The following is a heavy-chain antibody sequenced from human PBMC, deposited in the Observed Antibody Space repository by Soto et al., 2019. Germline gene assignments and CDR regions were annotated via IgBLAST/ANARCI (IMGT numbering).Heavy chain of an antibody. CDR1: GGSFSGYY. D-gene: IGHD3-3*01. CDR3: ASQNVRCLEWLGKNLYYMDV. Sequence: QVQLQQWGAGLLKPSETLSLTCAVYGGSFSGYYWSWIRQPPGKGLEWIGEINHIGTTNYNPSLKSSVTISVDMSKNQFSLKPSSVTAADTTVYYCASQNVRCLEWLGKNLYYMDVWGKVTTVTVSS. CDR2: INHIGTT. V-gene: IGHV4-34*01. J-gene: IGHJ6*03.